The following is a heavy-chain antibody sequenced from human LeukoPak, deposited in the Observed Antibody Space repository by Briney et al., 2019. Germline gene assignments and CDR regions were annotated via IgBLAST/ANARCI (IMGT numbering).Heavy chain of an antibody. V-gene: IGHV4-59*01. D-gene: IGHD6-19*01. CDR2: IYYSGST. Sequence: SETLSLTCTVSGGSISSYYWAWIRQPPGKGLDWIGYIYYSGSTNYNPSLKSRVTISVDTSKNQFSLKLSSVTAADTAVYYCARGSSGSAAILDYWGQGTLVTVSS. CDR3: ARGSSGSAAILDY. J-gene: IGHJ4*02. CDR1: GGSISSYY.